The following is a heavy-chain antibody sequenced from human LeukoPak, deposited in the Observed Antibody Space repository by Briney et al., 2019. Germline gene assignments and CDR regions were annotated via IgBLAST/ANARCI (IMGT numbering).Heavy chain of an antibody. D-gene: IGHD3-10*01. CDR1: GFSFNSYA. V-gene: IGHV3-23*01. J-gene: IGHJ4*02. Sequence: GGSLTLSCPASGFSFNSYATSWARHAPGKGLEWVSSISGSGGSTYYADSVKGRFTISRDKSKNTLYLQMNSLRAEDTAVYYCAKAGGRGYYFDYWGQGTLVTVSS. CDR3: AKAGGRGYYFDY. CDR2: ISGSGGST.